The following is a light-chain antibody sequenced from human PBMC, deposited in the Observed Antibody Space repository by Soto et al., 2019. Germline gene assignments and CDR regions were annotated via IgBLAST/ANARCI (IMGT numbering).Light chain of an antibody. CDR2: RDN. Sequence: SYELTQPLSVSVALGQTARITCGGNNIGSKNVHWYQQKPGQAPVLVIYRDNNRPSGIPERFSGSNSGNTATLTISRAQAGDEGDYYCQVWDSSTGVFGTGTKVTVL. V-gene: IGLV3-9*01. J-gene: IGLJ1*01. CDR3: QVWDSSTGV. CDR1: NIGSKN.